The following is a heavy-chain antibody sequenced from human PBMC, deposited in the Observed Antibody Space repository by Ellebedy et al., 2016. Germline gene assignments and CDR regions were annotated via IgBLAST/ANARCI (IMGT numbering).Heavy chain of an antibody. Sequence: GESLKISXAASGFTFSSYSMNWVRQAPGKGLEWVSSISSSSSYIYYADSVKGRFTISRDNAKNSLYLQMNSLRAEDTAVYYCARGGWIDYWGQGTLVTVSS. CDR1: GFTFSSYS. V-gene: IGHV3-21*01. CDR3: ARGGWIDY. D-gene: IGHD6-19*01. CDR2: ISSSSSYI. J-gene: IGHJ4*02.